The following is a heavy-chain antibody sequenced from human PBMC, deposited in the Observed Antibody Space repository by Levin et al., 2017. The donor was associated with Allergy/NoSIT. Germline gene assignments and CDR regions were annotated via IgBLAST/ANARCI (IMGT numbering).Heavy chain of an antibody. V-gene: IGHV1-46*01. CDR2: INPSGDTR. CDR3: AREIATGSGSYLF. Sequence: GASVKVSCKASGYTFTSYYMHWVRQAPGQGLEWMGIINPSGDTRDYAQRFQGRLIMTTDPSTSTLYMELSSLRSDDTAVYYCAREIATGSGSYLFWGQGTLVTVSS. CDR1: GYTFTSYY. J-gene: IGHJ4*02. D-gene: IGHD3-10*01.